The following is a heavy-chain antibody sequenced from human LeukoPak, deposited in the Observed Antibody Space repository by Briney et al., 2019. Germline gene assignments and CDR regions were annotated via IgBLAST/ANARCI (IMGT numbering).Heavy chain of an antibody. CDR2: ISSSSSYI. CDR1: GFTFSSYS. Sequence: GGSLRLSCAASGFTFSSYSMNWVRQAPGKGLEWVSSISSSSSYIYYADSVKGRFTISRDNAKNSLYLQMNSLRAEDTAVYYCGRASFAMVRGVGFDPWGQGTLVTVSS. CDR3: GRASFAMVRGVGFDP. J-gene: IGHJ5*02. V-gene: IGHV3-21*01. D-gene: IGHD3-10*01.